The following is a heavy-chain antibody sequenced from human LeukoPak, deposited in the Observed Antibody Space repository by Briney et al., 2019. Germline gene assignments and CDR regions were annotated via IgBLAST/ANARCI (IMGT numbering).Heavy chain of an antibody. D-gene: IGHD6-19*01. Sequence: ASVKVSCKASGYTFTGYYMHWVRQAPGQGLEWMGWINPNSGGTNYAQKFQGRVTITRDTSISTAYMELSRLRSDDTAVYYCARVQYRAVAGSGGFGYWGQGTLVTVSS. J-gene: IGHJ4*02. V-gene: IGHV1-2*02. CDR2: INPNSGGT. CDR3: ARVQYRAVAGSGGFGY. CDR1: GYTFTGYY.